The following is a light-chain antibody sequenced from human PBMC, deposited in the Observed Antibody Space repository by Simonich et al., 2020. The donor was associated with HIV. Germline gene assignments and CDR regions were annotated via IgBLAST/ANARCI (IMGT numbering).Light chain of an antibody. J-gene: IGKJ2*01. CDR3: QQYDNLPYT. V-gene: IGKV1-33*01. CDR1: QDIANY. Sequence: DIQMTQSPSSLSASVGDRVTITCQASQDIANYLNWYQQKPRKAPKLLIFDASNLETGVPSRFSGNASGTDFTFTITSLRPEDIATYYCQQYDNLPYTFGQGTKLEIK. CDR2: DAS.